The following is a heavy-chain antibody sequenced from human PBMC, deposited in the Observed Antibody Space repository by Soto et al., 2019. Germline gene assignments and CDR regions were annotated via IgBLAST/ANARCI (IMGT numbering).Heavy chain of an antibody. CDR3: ARESEDLTSNFDF. Sequence: PGGSLRLSCAASGFTFTRYSMNWVRQAPGKGLEWVSSISSTTNYIYYADSMKGRFTVSRDNAKNSVYLEMNSLSAEDTAVYYCARESEDLTSNFDFWGQGTLVTVSS. CDR1: GFTFTRYS. V-gene: IGHV3-21*01. J-gene: IGHJ4*02. CDR2: ISSTTNYI.